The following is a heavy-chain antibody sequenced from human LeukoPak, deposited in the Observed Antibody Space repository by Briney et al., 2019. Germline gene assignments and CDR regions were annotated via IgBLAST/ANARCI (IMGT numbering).Heavy chain of an antibody. CDR2: IIPIFGTA. J-gene: IGHJ4*02. CDR3: ARAGCSSTSCYVGEIDY. D-gene: IGHD2-2*01. CDR1: GGTFSSYA. Sequence: ASVKVSCKASGGTFSSYAISWVRQAPGQGLEWMGGIIPIFGTANYAQKFQGRVMITADKSTSTAYVELSSLRSEDTAVYYCARAGCSSTSCYVGEIDYWGQGTLVTVSS. V-gene: IGHV1-69*06.